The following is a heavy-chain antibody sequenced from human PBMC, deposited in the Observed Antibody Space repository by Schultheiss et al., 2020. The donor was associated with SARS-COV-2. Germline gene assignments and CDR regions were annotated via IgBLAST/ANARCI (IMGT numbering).Heavy chain of an antibody. CDR2: IWYDGSNK. CDR3: AKPLLGGRFGGVIVHGMDV. CDR1: GFTFSSYG. Sequence: GESLKISCAASGFTFSSYGMHWVRQAPGKGLEWVAVIWYDGSNKYYADSVKGRFTISRDGAKNSLYLEMNSLRGDDTAVYYCAKPLLGGRFGGVIVHGMDVWGQGTTVTVSS. D-gene: IGHD3-16*02. V-gene: IGHV3-33*06. J-gene: IGHJ6*02.